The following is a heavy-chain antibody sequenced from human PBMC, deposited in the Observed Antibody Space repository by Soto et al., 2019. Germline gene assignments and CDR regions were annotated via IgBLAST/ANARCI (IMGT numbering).Heavy chain of an antibody. Sequence: SVKVSCKASGRTFSSYAISWVRQAPGQGLEWMGGIIPIFGTANYAQKFQGRVTITADTSTSTAYMELSSLRSEDTAVYCCGRDPGVAVAGHGDYWGRGSLGAV. CDR3: GRDPGVAVAGHGDY. CDR2: IIPIFGTA. CDR1: GRTFSSYA. J-gene: IGHJ4*02. D-gene: IGHD6-19*01. V-gene: IGHV1-69*06.